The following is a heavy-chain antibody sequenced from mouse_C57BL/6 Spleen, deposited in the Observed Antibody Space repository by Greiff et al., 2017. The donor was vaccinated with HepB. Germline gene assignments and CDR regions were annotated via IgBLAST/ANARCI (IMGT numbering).Heavy chain of an antibody. CDR3: ARGGVRAWFAY. CDR1: GYTFTSYW. D-gene: IGHD2-5*01. J-gene: IGHJ3*01. CDR2: IYPGSGST. V-gene: IGHV1-55*01. Sequence: VQLQQPGAELVKPGASVKMSCKASGYTFTSYWITWVKQRRGQGLEWFGDIYPGSGSTNYNEKFKSKATLTVDTSTNTAYIQLSSLTSEDSAVYYCARGGVRAWFAYWGQGTLVTVSA.